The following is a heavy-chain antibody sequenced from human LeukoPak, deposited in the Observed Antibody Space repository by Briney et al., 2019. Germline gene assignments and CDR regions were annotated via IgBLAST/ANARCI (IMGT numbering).Heavy chain of an antibody. D-gene: IGHD2-2*01. V-gene: IGHV4-59*12. CDR1: GGSISSYY. J-gene: IGHJ6*03. Sequence: SETLSLTCTVSGGSISSYYWSWIRQPPGKGLEWIGYIYYSGSTNYNPSLKSRVTISVDTSKNQFSLKLSSVTAADTAVYYCARDAPDRYQLLSYYYYYMDVWGKGTTVTVSS. CDR3: ARDAPDRYQLLSYYYYYMDV. CDR2: IYYSGST.